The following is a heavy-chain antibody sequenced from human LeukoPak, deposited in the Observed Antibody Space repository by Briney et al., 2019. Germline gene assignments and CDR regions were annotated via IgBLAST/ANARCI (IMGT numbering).Heavy chain of an antibody. Sequence: ASVKVSCKASGGTFSSYAISWVRQAPGQGLEWMGRIIPILGIANYAQKFQGRVTITADKSTSTAYMELSSLRSEDTAVYYCVRDYYDSSGYYSPYYFDYWGQGTLVTVSS. J-gene: IGHJ4*02. D-gene: IGHD3-22*01. CDR2: IIPILGIA. V-gene: IGHV1-69*04. CDR1: GGTFSSYA. CDR3: VRDYYDSSGYYSPYYFDY.